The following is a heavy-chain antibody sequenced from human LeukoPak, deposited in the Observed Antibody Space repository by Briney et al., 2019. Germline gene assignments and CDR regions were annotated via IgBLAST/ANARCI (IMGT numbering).Heavy chain of an antibody. CDR2: IYTSGST. V-gene: IGHV4-4*07. CDR1: GGSISSYY. J-gene: IGHJ6*03. Sequence: PSETLSLTCTVSGGSISSYYWSWIRQPAGKGLEWIGRIYTSGSTNYNPSLKSRVTISIDTSKNQFSLKLSSVTAADTAVYYCARAVAAYYYYYYMDVWGKGTTVTVSS. CDR3: ARAVAAYYYYYYMDV. D-gene: IGHD6-19*01.